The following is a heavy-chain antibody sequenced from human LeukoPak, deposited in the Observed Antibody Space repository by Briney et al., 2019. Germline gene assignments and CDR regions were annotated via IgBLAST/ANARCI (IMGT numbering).Heavy chain of an antibody. V-gene: IGHV1-69*13. D-gene: IGHD3-10*01. J-gene: IGHJ4*02. CDR3: AVWFGELGYFDY. Sequence: SVKVSCKASGGTFSSYAISWVRQAAGQGLDWMGGIIPIFGTANYAQKFQGRVTITADESTSTAYMELSSLRSEDTAVYYCAVWFGELGYFDYWGQGTLVTVSS. CDR2: IIPIFGTA. CDR1: GGTFSSYA.